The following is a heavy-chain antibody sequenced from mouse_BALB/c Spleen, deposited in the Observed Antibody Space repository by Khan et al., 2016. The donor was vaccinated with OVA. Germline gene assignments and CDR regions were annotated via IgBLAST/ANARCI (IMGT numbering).Heavy chain of an antibody. V-gene: IGHV1-26*01. CDR2: VNPNNGDT. Sequence: EVQLQESGPDLVKPGASVKISCKSSGHSFTVYYMIWVKQSYGKSPEWIGRVNPNNGDTNYNQNSKGKALLTVDKSSNTAYMELRSLTSVDSAVIYCASGYKFVPYWGQGTLVTVSA. J-gene: IGHJ3*01. CDR1: GHSFTVYY. CDR3: ASGYKFVPY.